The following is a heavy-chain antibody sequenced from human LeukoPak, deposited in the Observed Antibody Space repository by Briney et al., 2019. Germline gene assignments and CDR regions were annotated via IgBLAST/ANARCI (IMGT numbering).Heavy chain of an antibody. CDR2: FYPGDSDT. CDR1: GYSFTSYW. Sequence: GESLKISCKGFGYSFTSYWIGWVRQMPGKGLEWMGMFYPGDSDTRYSPSFQGHITLSADKSISTAYLQWSSLKASDTAVYYCAKWHTSGTPDYWGQGTLVTVSS. CDR3: AKWHTSGTPDY. J-gene: IGHJ4*02. V-gene: IGHV5-51*01. D-gene: IGHD6-19*01.